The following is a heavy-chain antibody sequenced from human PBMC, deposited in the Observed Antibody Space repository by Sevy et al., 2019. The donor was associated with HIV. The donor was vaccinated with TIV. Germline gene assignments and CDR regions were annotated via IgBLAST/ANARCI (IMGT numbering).Heavy chain of an antibody. CDR1: GFSVSTNY. CDR2: ISSTGSTL. Sequence: GGSLRLSCAASGFSVSTNYMSWVRQAPGKGLEWVSYISSTGSTLNYADSVRGRFTISRDNAKNSVFLQMNSLRAEDTAFYYCARDLPPSATTVAHFDYWGQGSLVTVSS. D-gene: IGHD4-17*01. V-gene: IGHV3-48*03. CDR3: ARDLPPSATTVAHFDY. J-gene: IGHJ4*02.